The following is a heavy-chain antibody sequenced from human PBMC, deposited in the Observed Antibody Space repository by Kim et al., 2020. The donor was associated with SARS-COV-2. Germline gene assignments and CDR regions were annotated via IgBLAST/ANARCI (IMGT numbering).Heavy chain of an antibody. CDR2: INPSGGST. V-gene: IGHV1-46*01. D-gene: IGHD1-26*01. CDR3: APSSGSYPFDY. CDR1: GYTFTSYY. Sequence: ASVKVSCKTSGYTFTSYYMHWVRQAPGQGLEWMGIINPSGGSTSYAQKFQGRVTMTRDTSTSTVYMELSSLRSEDTAVYYCAPSSGSYPFDYWGQGTLVTVSS. J-gene: IGHJ4*02.